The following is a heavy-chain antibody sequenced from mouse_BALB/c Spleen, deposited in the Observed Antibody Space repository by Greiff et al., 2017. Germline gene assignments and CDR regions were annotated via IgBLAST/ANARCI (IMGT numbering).Heavy chain of an antibody. CDR2: ISYDGSN. V-gene: IGHV3-6*02. CDR1: GYSITSGYY. CDR3: AREGNRAWFAY. J-gene: IGHJ3*01. D-gene: IGHD2-1*01. Sequence: ESGPGLVKPSQSLSLTCSVTGYSITSGYYWNWIRQFPGNKLEWMGYISYDGSNNYNPSLKNRISITRDTSKNQFFLKLNSVTTEDTATYYCAREGNRAWFAYWGQGTLVTVSA.